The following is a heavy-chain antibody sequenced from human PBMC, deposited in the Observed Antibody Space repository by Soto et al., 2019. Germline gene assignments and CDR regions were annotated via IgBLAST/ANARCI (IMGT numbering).Heavy chain of an antibody. CDR1: GFTFSSYW. Sequence: GGSLRLSCAASGFTFSSYWMSWVRQAPGKGLEWVANIKQDGSEKYYVDSVKGRFTISRDNAKNSLYLQMNSLRAEDTAVYYCARSGTGYCSGGSCYWGTTLGYYYYMDVWGKGTTVTVSS. CDR2: IKQDGSEK. J-gene: IGHJ6*03. V-gene: IGHV3-7*01. CDR3: ARSGTGYCSGGSCYWGTTLGYYYYMDV. D-gene: IGHD2-15*01.